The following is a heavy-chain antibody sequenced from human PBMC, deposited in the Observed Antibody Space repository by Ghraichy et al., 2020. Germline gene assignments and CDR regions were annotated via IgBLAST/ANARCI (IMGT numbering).Heavy chain of an antibody. CDR3: ARDITMVPDY. D-gene: IGHD3-10*01. CDR2: ISSRSRFI. CDR1: GFTFSISS. J-gene: IGHJ4*02. V-gene: IGHV3-21*01. Sequence: GGSLRLSCAASGFTFSISSMNWVRQAPGKGLEWVSSISSRSRFIYYADSVKGRFTISRDNANNSLYLQMNSLRADDTAIYYCARDITMVPDYWGQGTLVTVSS.